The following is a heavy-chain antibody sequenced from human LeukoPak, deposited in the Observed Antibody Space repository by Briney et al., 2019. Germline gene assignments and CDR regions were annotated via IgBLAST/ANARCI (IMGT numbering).Heavy chain of an antibody. CDR2: MYPGDSDT. CDR1: GYNFTNYW. D-gene: IGHD1-14*01. CDR3: ARQSHSITDY. J-gene: IGHJ4*02. Sequence: GGSLKISCKGSGYNFTNYWIGWVRQMSREGLEWMGIMYPGDSDTRYSPSFQGQVTISADRSISTAYLQWSSLKASDTAMYYCARQSHSITDYWGQGTLVTVSS. V-gene: IGHV5-51*01.